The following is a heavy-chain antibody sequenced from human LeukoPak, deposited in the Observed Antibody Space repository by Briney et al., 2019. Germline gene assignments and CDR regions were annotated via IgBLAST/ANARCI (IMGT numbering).Heavy chain of an antibody. J-gene: IGHJ5*02. CDR3: ARGKIVVVVAATLSSWFDP. CDR1: GGSFSGYY. Sequence: SETLSLTCAVYGGSFSGYYWSWIRQPPGKRLEWIGEINHSGSTNYNPSLKSRVTISVDTSKNQFSLKLSSVTAADTAVYYCARGKIVVVVAATLSSWFDPWGQGTLVTVSS. D-gene: IGHD2-15*01. V-gene: IGHV4-34*01. CDR2: INHSGST.